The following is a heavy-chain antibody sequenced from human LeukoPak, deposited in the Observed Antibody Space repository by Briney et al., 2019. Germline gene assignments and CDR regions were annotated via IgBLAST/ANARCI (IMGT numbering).Heavy chain of an antibody. J-gene: IGHJ4*02. CDR3: ARREMATISEDY. Sequence: ASVKVSXKASGYTFTGYYMHWVRQAPGQGLEWMGRINPNSGGTNYAQKFQGRVTMTRDTSISTAYMELSRLRSDDTAVYYCARREMATISEDYWGQGTLVTVSS. D-gene: IGHD5-24*01. CDR2: INPNSGGT. CDR1: GYTFTGYY. V-gene: IGHV1-2*06.